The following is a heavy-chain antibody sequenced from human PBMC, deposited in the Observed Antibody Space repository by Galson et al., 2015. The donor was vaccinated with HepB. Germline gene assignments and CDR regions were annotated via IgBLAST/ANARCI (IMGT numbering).Heavy chain of an antibody. CDR3: ARDGDRYSYGWLGY. J-gene: IGHJ4*02. Sequence: SLRLSCAASGFTFSSYSMNWVRQAPGKGLEWVSSISSSSSYIYYADSVKGRFTISRDNAKNSLYLQMNSLRAEDTAVYYCARDGDRYSYGWLGYWGQGTLVTVSS. D-gene: IGHD5-18*01. CDR1: GFTFSSYS. CDR2: ISSSSSYI. V-gene: IGHV3-21*01.